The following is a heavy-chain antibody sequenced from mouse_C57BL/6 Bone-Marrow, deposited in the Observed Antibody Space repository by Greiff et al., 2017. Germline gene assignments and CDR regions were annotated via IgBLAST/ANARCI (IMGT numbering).Heavy chain of an antibody. D-gene: IGHD2-1*01. CDR3: ASYGNYAFAY. Sequence: KVEESGGGLVKPGGSLKLSCAASGFTFSSYAMSWVRQTPEKRLEWVATISDGGSYTYYPDNVKGRFTISRDNAKNNLYLQMSHLKSEDTAMYYCASYGNYAFAYWGQGTLVTVSA. CDR1: GFTFSSYA. CDR2: ISDGGSYT. V-gene: IGHV5-4*03. J-gene: IGHJ3*01.